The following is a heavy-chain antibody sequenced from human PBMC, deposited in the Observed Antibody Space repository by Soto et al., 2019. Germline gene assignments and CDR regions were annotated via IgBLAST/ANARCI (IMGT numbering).Heavy chain of an antibody. CDR2: IIPFFGTA. D-gene: IGHD3-16*01. Sequence: SVKVSCKTSGGTCSTCGISWLRQTPGQGLEGMGGIIPFFGTAEYSQKFEDRITITADESTNTVYMDLRSLTSEDTAIYYCARTAPMDAGDKYYYDFWGQGALVTVSS. J-gene: IGHJ4*02. CDR1: GGTCSTCG. V-gene: IGHV1-69*13. CDR3: ARTAPMDAGDKYYYDF.